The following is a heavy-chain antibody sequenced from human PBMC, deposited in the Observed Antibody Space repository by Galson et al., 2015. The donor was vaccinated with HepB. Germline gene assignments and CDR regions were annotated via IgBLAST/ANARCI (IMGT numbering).Heavy chain of an antibody. CDR3: TAAGIGDYYYYGMDV. D-gene: IGHD1-26*01. CDR1: GFTFSNAW. Sequence: SLRLSCAASGFTFSNAWMSWVHQAPGKGLEWVGRIKSKTDGGTTDYAAPVKGKFTISRDDSKNTLYLQMNSLKTEDTAVYYCTAAGIGDYYYYGMDVWGQGTTVTVSS. V-gene: IGHV3-15*01. J-gene: IGHJ6*02. CDR2: IKSKTDGGTT.